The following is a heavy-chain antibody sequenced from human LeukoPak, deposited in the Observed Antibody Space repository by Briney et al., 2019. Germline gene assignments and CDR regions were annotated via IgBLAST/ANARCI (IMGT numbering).Heavy chain of an antibody. D-gene: IGHD3-10*01. Sequence: GASVKVSCKASGYTFTAYYVHWVRQAPGQGLEWIGWINPNTGDTNYAPKFQGRVTMIKDTSTNSAYMELNKLISDDTAVYYCARDSGEVPDYWGQGTLVTVSS. J-gene: IGHJ4*02. CDR2: INPNTGDT. V-gene: IGHV1-2*02. CDR1: GYTFTAYY. CDR3: ARDSGEVPDY.